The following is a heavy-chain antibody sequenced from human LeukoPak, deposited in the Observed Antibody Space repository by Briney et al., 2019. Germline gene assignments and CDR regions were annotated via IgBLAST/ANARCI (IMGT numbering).Heavy chain of an antibody. CDR1: GGSISSYY. CDR3: ARARSGKWGFDY. Sequence: NTSETLSLTCTVSGGSISSYYWSWIRQPPGKGLEWIGYIYYSGSTNYKPSVKSRVTISVDTSKNQFSLKLSSVTAADTAVYYCARARSGKWGFDYWGQGTLVTVSS. V-gene: IGHV4-59*12. J-gene: IGHJ4*02. CDR2: IYYSGST. D-gene: IGHD1-26*01.